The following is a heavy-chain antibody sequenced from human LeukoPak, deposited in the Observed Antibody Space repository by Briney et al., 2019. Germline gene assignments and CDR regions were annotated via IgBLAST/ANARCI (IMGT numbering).Heavy chain of an antibody. CDR1: GGTFSSYA. Sequence: SVKVSCEASGGTFSSYAISWVRQAPGQGLEWMGGIIPIFGTANYAQKFQGRVTITADESTSTAYMELSSLRSEDTAVYYCARDLTDSGSYPDLGYWGQGTLVTVSS. CDR3: ARDLTDSGSYPDLGY. J-gene: IGHJ4*02. CDR2: IIPIFGTA. V-gene: IGHV1-69*13. D-gene: IGHD1-26*01.